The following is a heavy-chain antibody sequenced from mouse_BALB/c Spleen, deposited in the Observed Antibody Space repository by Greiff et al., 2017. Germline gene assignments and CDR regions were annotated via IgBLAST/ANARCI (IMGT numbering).Heavy chain of an antibody. CDR3: ARSYEGFAY. D-gene: IGHD1-1*01. J-gene: IGHJ3*01. V-gene: IGHV5-17*02. Sequence: EVQGVESGGGLVQPGGSRKLSCAASGFTFSSFGMHWVRQAPEKGLECVAYISSGSSTIYYADTVKGRFTISRDNPKNTLFLQMTSLRSEDTAMYYCARSYEGFAYWGQGTLVTVSA. CDR2: ISSGSSTI. CDR1: GFTFSSFG.